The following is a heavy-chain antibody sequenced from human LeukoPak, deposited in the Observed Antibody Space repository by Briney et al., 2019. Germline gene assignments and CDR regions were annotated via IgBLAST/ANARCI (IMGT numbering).Heavy chain of an antibody. CDR1: SGSISSGGYY. CDR3: ARDERGEQLDD. D-gene: IGHD6-6*01. CDR2: IYHSGST. Sequence: SETLSLTCTVSSGSISSGGYYWSWIRQPPGKGLEWIGYIYHSGSTYYNPSLKSRVTISVDRSKNQFSLKLSSVTAADTAVYYCARDERGEQLDDWGQGTLVTVSS. J-gene: IGHJ4*02. V-gene: IGHV4-30-2*01.